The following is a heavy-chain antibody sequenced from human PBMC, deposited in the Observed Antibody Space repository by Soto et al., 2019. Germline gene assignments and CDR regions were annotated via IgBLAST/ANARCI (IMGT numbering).Heavy chain of an antibody. CDR3: ARGPGYYFDY. J-gene: IGHJ4*02. CDR1: GFTFSSYA. V-gene: IGHV3-64*01. Sequence: EVQRVESGGGLVQPGGSLRLSCAASGFTFSSYAMHWVRQAPGKGLEYVSAISSNGGSTYYANSVKGRFTISRDNSKNTLYLQIGSLRAEDMAVYYCARGPGYYFDYWCQGTLVTVSS. CDR2: ISSNGGST.